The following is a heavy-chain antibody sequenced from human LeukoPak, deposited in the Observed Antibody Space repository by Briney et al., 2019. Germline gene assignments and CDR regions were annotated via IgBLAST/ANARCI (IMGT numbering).Heavy chain of an antibody. CDR2: ISAYSGNT. D-gene: IGHD1-26*01. J-gene: IGHJ4*02. Sequence: ASVKVSCKASGYTFTTYCVSWVRQAPGQGLEWMGWISAYSGNTNYAQKLQGRLTLTTDTSTSTAYMELRSLRSDDTAVYYCARDDSGTWGGYYFDYWGQGTLVTVSS. CDR1: GYTFTTYC. V-gene: IGHV1-18*01. CDR3: ARDDSGTWGGYYFDY.